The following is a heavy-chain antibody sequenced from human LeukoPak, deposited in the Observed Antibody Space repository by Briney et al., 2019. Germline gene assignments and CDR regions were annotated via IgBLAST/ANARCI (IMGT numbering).Heavy chain of an antibody. Sequence: SETLSLTCTVSHDSISSDSYYWSWLRPPAGKGLEWIGRIYTSGNTDYNPSLKSRVSISVDTSKYQFSLRVNTVTAADTAVYYCARDRGLSIAYYMDGWGKGTTVTISS. V-gene: IGHV4-61*02. CDR3: ARDRGLSIAYYMDG. D-gene: IGHD3-10*01. J-gene: IGHJ6*03. CDR1: HDSISSDSYY. CDR2: IYTSGNT.